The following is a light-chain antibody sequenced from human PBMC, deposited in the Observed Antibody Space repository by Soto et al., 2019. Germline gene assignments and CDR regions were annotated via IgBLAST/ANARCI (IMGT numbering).Light chain of an antibody. Sequence: DIPMTQSPSTLSASVGDRVTITCRASQTISRWLAWYRQKPGKAPNLLIYDASSLKSGVPSRFSGSGSGTEFTLTISSLQPDDFATYYCQQYNTYPWTFGQGTRVEIK. CDR1: QTISRW. V-gene: IGKV1-5*01. J-gene: IGKJ1*01. CDR3: QQYNTYPWT. CDR2: DAS.